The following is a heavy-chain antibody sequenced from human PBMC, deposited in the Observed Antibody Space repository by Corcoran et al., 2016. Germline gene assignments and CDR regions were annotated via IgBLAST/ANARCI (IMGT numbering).Heavy chain of an antibody. Sequence: EVQLVESGGGLVKPGGSLRLSCAASGFTFSSYSMNWVRQAPGKGLEWVSSISSSSSYIYYADSVKGRFTISRDNAKNSLYLQMNSLRAEDTAVYYCAKGYNSSSWYDFYYYYYGMDVWGQGTTVTVSS. CDR2: ISSSSSYI. CDR1: GFTFSSYS. J-gene: IGHJ6*02. V-gene: IGHV3-21*01. D-gene: IGHD6-13*01. CDR3: AKGYNSSSWYDFYYYYYGMDV.